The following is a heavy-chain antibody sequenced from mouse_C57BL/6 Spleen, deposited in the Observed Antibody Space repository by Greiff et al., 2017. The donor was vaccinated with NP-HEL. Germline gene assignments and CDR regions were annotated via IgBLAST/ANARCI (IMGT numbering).Heavy chain of an antibody. CDR3: ARENYGSRGDAMDY. J-gene: IGHJ4*01. CDR2: ISDGGSYT. D-gene: IGHD1-1*01. V-gene: IGHV5-4*01. Sequence: EVHLVESGGGLVKPGGSLKLSCAASGFTFSSYAMSWVRQTPEKRLEWVATISDGGSYTYYPDNVKGRFTISRDNAKNNLYLQMSHLKSEDTAMYYCARENYGSRGDAMDYWGQGTSVTVSS. CDR1: GFTFSSYA.